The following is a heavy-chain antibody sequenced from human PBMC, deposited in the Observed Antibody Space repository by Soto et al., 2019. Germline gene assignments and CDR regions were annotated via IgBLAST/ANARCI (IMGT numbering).Heavy chain of an antibody. CDR3: ARAVAEDNYYYYYGMDV. D-gene: IGHD2-15*01. CDR1: GYTFTSYG. J-gene: IGHJ6*02. V-gene: IGHV1-18*04. Sequence: GASVKVSCKASGYTFTSYGISWVRQAPGQGLEWMGWISAYNGNTNYAQKLQGRVTMTTDTSTSTAYMELRSLRSDDTAVYYCARAVAEDNYYYYYGMDVWGQGTTVTVSS. CDR2: ISAYNGNT.